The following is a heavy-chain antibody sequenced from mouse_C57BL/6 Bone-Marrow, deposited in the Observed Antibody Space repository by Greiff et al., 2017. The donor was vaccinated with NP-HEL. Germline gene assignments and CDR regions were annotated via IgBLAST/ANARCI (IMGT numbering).Heavy chain of an antibody. Sequence: QVQLQQSGPELVKPGASVKISCKASGYTFTDYYINWVKQRPGQGLEWIGWIFPGSGSTYYNEKFKGKATLTVDKSSSTAYMLLSSLTSEDSAVYFCARQDPYYYGSRDWYFDVWGTGTTVTVSS. D-gene: IGHD1-1*01. J-gene: IGHJ1*03. CDR2: IFPGSGST. CDR1: GYTFTDYY. V-gene: IGHV1-75*01. CDR3: ARQDPYYYGSRDWYFDV.